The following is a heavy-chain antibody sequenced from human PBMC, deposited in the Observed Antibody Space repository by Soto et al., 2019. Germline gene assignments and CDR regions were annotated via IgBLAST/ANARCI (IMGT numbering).Heavy chain of an antibody. Sequence: QVQVVESGGGVVQPGRSLRLSCAASGFTLSNYAMHWVRQAPGKGLEWVAVTSYDGSNKYYAVSVKGRFTISTDNAINTLYLQMNRLRAEDKAVYYCASDRVYYGSETTGWFDLLGQGTLVTVSS. V-gene: IGHV3-30-3*01. CDR3: ASDRVYYGSETTGWFDL. J-gene: IGHJ5*02. D-gene: IGHD3-10*01. CDR2: TSYDGSNK. CDR1: GFTLSNYA.